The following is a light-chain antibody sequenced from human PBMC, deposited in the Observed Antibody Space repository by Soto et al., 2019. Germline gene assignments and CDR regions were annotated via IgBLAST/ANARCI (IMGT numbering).Light chain of an antibody. CDR2: VNSDGSH. CDR3: QTWGTCIHYG. Sequence: QLVLTQPHSASASLRASVKLTCTLSSGHSSYAIAWHQQQPEKGPRYLMKVNSDGSHSKGDGIPDRFSGSSSGAERYLTISSLQSEDEADYYCQTWGTCIHYGFGPVTKVTVL. V-gene: IGLV4-69*01. CDR1: SGHSSYA. J-gene: IGLJ1*01.